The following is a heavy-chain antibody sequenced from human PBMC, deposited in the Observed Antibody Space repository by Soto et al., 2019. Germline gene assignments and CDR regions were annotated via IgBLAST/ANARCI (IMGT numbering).Heavy chain of an antibody. V-gene: IGHV3-48*02. CDR3: ARDRPITMISDPYYFDY. Sequence: VGSLRLSCAASGFTFSSYSMNWVRQAPGKGLEWVSYISSSSSTIYYADSVKGRFTISRDNAKNSLYLQMNSLRDEDTAVYYCARDRPITMISDPYYFDYWGQGTLVTVSS. J-gene: IGHJ4*02. CDR1: GFTFSSYS. D-gene: IGHD3-22*01. CDR2: ISSSSSTI.